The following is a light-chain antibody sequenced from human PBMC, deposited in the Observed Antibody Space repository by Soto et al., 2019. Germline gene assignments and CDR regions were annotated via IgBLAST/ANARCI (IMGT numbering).Light chain of an antibody. CDR1: SSDVGGYNY. CDR2: DVS. Sequence: QSVLTQPRSVSGSPGQSVTISCTGTSSDVGGYNYVSWHQQHPGKAPKLMMYDVSKRPSGVPDRFSGSKFGNTASLTISGLQAEDEADYYGCSYAGSYTFGVFGTGTKLTVL. CDR3: CSYAGSYTFGV. J-gene: IGLJ1*01. V-gene: IGLV2-11*01.